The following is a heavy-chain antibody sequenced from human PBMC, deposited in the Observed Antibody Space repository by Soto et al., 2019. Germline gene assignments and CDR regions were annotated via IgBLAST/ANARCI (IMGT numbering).Heavy chain of an antibody. V-gene: IGHV4-34*01. J-gene: IGHJ4*02. Sequence: SETLSLTCTVSGGSISSGYYWSWIRQPPGKGLEWIGEINHSGSTNYNPSLKSRVTISVDTSKNQFSLKLSSVTAADTAVYYCARLYPPLRGSSWLDYWGQGILVTVSS. CDR3: ARLYPPLRGSSWLDY. D-gene: IGHD6-13*01. CDR1: GGSISSGYY. CDR2: INHSGST.